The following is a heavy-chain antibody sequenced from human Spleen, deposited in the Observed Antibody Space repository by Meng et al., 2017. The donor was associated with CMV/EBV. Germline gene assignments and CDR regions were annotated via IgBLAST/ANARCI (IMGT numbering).Heavy chain of an antibody. Sequence: GESLKISCAASGFTFSSYWMHWVRQAPGEGLEWVSSIDGGGRTTYYADSVKGRFTISRDNSKNTLYLQMNSLRAEDTAVYYCAKDRGGWPFLFEYWGQGTLVTVSS. D-gene: IGHD6-19*01. V-gene: IGHV3-23*01. J-gene: IGHJ4*02. CDR1: GFTFSSYW. CDR3: AKDRGGWPFLFEY. CDR2: IDGGGRTT.